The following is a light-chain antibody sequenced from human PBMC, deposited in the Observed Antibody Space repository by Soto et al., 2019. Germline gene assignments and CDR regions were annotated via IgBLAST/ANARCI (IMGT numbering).Light chain of an antibody. CDR1: QSISRS. Sequence: DIQMTQSPSTLSASVGDRVTITCRASQSISRSLAWYQQKSGKAPKLLIYDASSLESGVPSRFSGSGFGTEFTLTISGLQPDDFATYYCQQYNSYSITFGQGTRLEIK. CDR2: DAS. J-gene: IGKJ5*01. CDR3: QQYNSYSIT. V-gene: IGKV1-5*01.